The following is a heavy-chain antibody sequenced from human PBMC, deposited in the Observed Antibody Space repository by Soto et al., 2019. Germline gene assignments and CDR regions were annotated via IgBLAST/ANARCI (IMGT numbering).Heavy chain of an antibody. CDR2: IYWDDDK. D-gene: IGHD1-26*01. J-gene: IGHJ3*01. V-gene: IGHV2-5*02. Sequence: QITLKESGPTLVQPTQTLTLTCTFSGFSFSTSGLGAAWIRQPPGKALEWLALIYWDDDKRYSPSLKNRLTIAKDTSKNQVVLTMTNLDPVDTATYYCAQELGLTPPKRPDAFDVWGLGTVVTVSS. CDR3: AQELGLTPPKRPDAFDV. CDR1: GFSFSTSGLG.